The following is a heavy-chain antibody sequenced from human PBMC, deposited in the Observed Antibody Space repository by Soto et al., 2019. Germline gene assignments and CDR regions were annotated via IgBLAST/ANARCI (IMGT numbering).Heavy chain of an antibody. J-gene: IGHJ5*02. D-gene: IGHD3-10*01. CDR2: INSNSGGT. V-gene: IGHV1-2*04. CDR1: GYTFTGYY. CDR3: ARATYGSGSYTNWFDP. Sequence: ASVKVSCKASGYTFTGYYMHWVRQAPGQGLEWMGWINSNSGGTNYAQKFQGWVTMTRDTSISTAYMELSRLRSDDTAVYYCARATYGSGSYTNWFDPWGQGTLVTVSS.